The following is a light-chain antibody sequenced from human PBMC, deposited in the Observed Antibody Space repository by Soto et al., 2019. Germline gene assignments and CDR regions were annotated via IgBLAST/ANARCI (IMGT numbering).Light chain of an antibody. CDR2: DAS. Sequence: EIVLTQSPATLSLSPGERATLSCGASQSINNNYLAWYQQKPGLAPRLLIYDASTRAAGIPDRFSGSGSGTDFTFTISRLEPEDFAVYYCQQFDNLSTFGGGTKVDIK. J-gene: IGKJ4*02. CDR3: QQFDNLST. CDR1: QSINNNY. V-gene: IGKV3D-20*01.